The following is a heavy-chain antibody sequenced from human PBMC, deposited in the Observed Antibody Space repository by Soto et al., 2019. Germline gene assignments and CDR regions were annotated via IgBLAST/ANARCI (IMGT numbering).Heavy chain of an antibody. Sequence: ASVKVSCKASGYTFIGYYMHWVRQASGQGLELMGWINPNSGDTNYAQKFQGRVTMTRDTSISTAYTELSRLRFDDTAVYYCARARTNYYNTSDYDFWGQGTLVTVYS. CDR1: GYTFIGYY. D-gene: IGHD3-22*01. CDR3: ARARTNYYNTSDYDF. CDR2: INPNSGDT. J-gene: IGHJ4*02. V-gene: IGHV1-2*02.